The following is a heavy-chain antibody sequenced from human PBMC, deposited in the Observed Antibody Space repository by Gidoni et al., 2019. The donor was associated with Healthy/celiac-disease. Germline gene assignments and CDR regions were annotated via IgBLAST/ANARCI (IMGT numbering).Heavy chain of an antibody. J-gene: IGHJ2*01. Sequence: EVQLVQSGAEVKKPGESLTISCKGSGYSFTSYWIGWVRQMPGKGLEWMGIIYPGDSDTRYSPSFQGQVTISADKSISTAYLQWSSLKASDTAMYYCARRGRGVVDTAMVTDWYFDLWGRGTLVTVSS. CDR3: ARRGRGVVDTAMVTDWYFDL. V-gene: IGHV5-51*01. D-gene: IGHD5-18*01. CDR1: GYSFTSYW. CDR2: IYPGDSDT.